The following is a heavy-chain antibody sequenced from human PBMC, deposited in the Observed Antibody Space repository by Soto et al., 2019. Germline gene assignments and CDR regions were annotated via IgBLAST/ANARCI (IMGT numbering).Heavy chain of an antibody. V-gene: IGHV4-59*08. CDR2: IYYSGST. Sequence: SETLSLTCTVSGGSISSFYWSWIRQPPGKGLEWIGYIYYSGSTNYNPSLKSRVTISVDTSKNQFSLKLSSVTAADTAVYYCARKNSLGYCSSTSCPMGFDPWGQGTLVTVSS. J-gene: IGHJ5*02. D-gene: IGHD2-2*01. CDR3: ARKNSLGYCSSTSCPMGFDP. CDR1: GGSISSFY.